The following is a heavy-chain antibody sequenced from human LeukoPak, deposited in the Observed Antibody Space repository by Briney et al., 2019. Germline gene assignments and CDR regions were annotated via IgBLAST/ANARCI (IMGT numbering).Heavy chain of an antibody. D-gene: IGHD2-2*01. CDR3: AREKGGPYCSSTSCYVGLDY. CDR2: INPNSGET. Sequence: ASVKVSCKASGYTFIGYYMHWVRQAPGQGLEWMGWINPNSGETNYAQKFQGRVTMTRDTSISTAYMELSRLRSDDTAVYYCAREKGGPYCSSTSCYVGLDYWGQGTLVTVSS. J-gene: IGHJ4*02. CDR1: GYTFIGYY. V-gene: IGHV1-2*02.